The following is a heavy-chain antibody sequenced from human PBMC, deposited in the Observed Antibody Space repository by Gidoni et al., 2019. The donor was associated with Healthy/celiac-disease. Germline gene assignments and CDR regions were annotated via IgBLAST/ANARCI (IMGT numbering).Heavy chain of an antibody. CDR1: GGSISSYY. V-gene: IGHV4-59*01. D-gene: IGHD3-10*01. CDR3: ARGIHRFALGTFDP. CDR2: IYYSGST. J-gene: IGHJ5*02. Sequence: QVQLQESGPGLVKPSETLSLTCTVSGGSISSYYWSWIRQPPGKGLEWIGYIYYSGSTNYNPSLKSRVTISVDTSKNQFSLKLSSVTAADTAVYYCARGIHRFALGTFDPWGQGTLVTVSS.